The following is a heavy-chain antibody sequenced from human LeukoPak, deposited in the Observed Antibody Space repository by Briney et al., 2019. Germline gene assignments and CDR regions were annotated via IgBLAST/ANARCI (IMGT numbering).Heavy chain of an antibody. Sequence: GGSLRLSCAASGFTFDDYGMSWVRQAPGKGLEWVSRINWNGGSTGYADSVKGRFTISRDNAKNSLYLQMNSLRAEDTALYYCARGTEPTWMLETFDIWGQGTMVTVSS. D-gene: IGHD1-14*01. CDR3: ARGTEPTWMLETFDI. V-gene: IGHV3-20*04. CDR2: INWNGGST. CDR1: GFTFDDYG. J-gene: IGHJ3*02.